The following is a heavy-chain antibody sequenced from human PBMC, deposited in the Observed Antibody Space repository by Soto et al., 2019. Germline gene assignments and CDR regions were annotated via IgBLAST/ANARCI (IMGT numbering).Heavy chain of an antibody. V-gene: IGHV3-74*01. Sequence: DVQLEESGGGLVQPGGSLRLSCGASGFTFSSYWMHWVRQAPGKGLVWVSRINSDGSRTNYADSVKGRFTISRDNAKNTVYRQMNSLSAEDTAVYYCARIGTGYYYMDVWGKGTTVTVSS. CDR2: INSDGSRT. CDR1: GFTFSSYW. CDR3: ARIGTGYYYMDV. J-gene: IGHJ6*03. D-gene: IGHD3-10*01.